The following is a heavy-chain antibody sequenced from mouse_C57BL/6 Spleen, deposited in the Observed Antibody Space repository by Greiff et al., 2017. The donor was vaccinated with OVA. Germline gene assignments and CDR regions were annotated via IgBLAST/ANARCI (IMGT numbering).Heavy chain of an antibody. V-gene: IGHV1-54*01. CDR3: ASGGAYYGNYVDYYAVDY. D-gene: IGHD2-10*01. Sequence: QVQPQQSGAELVRPGTSVKVFCKAFGYAFSNHLIERVKQRPGQGLEWNGVINSGSGGTNYNEKFKGKATLTADKTASTAYMQLSSPTSEDSAVYFCASGGAYYGNYVDYYAVDYWGQGTSVTVSS. CDR2: INSGSGGT. J-gene: IGHJ4*01. CDR1: GYAFSNHL.